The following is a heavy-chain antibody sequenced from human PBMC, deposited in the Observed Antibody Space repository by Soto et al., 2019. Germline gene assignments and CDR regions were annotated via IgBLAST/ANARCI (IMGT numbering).Heavy chain of an antibody. J-gene: IGHJ3*02. CDR3: ARGITIFGVVLDAFDI. CDR2: ISAYNGNT. D-gene: IGHD3-3*01. Sequence: ASVQVSCKASGYTFPSYGISWVRQAPGQGLEWMGWISAYNGNTNYAQKLQGRGTMTTDTSTSTAYMELRSLRSDDTAVYYCARGITIFGVVLDAFDIWGQGTMVTVSS. CDR1: GYTFPSYG. V-gene: IGHV1-18*01.